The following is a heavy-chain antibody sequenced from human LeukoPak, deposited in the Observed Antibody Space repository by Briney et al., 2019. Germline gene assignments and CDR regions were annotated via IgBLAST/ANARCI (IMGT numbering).Heavy chain of an antibody. Sequence: KSSETLSLTCAVSGGSISSSKWWSWVRQPPGKGLEWIGEIYHSGSTNYNPSLKSRVTISVDKSKNQFSLKLSSVTAADTAVYYCARGWAVEYSSSPPVADYWGQGTLVTVSS. CDR3: ARGWAVEYSSSPPVADY. CDR1: GGSISSSKW. J-gene: IGHJ4*02. CDR2: IYHSGST. V-gene: IGHV4-4*02. D-gene: IGHD6-6*01.